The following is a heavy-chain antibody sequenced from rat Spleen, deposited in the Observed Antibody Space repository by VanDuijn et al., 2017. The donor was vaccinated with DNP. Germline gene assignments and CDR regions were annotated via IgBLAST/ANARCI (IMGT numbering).Heavy chain of an antibody. Sequence: EVQLVESGGGSVQPGRSLKLSCAASGFTFSDYYMAWVRQAPTKGLEWVAYIRYDGGSTYYGDSVKGRFTISRDNAKTTLYLQMNSLRSEDMATYYCSIYYYSGDDWSAHWGQGTLVTVSS. J-gene: IGHJ3*01. CDR1: GFTFSDYY. V-gene: IGHV5-22*01. CDR3: SIYYYSGDDWSAH. CDR2: IRYDGGST. D-gene: IGHD1-1*01.